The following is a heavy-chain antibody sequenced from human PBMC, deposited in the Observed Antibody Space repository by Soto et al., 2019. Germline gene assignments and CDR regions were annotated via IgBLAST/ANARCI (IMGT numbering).Heavy chain of an antibody. CDR2: IYYSGST. V-gene: IGHV4-30-4*01. Sequence: QVQLQESGPGLVKPSQTLSLTCTVSGGSISSGDYYWSWIRQPPGKGLEWIGYIYYSGSTYYNPSLKRRVTRSVDTSEHQFSLNLSSVTAADTAVYYCARATIVLVPAAMVSHWFDPWGQGTLVTVSS. D-gene: IGHD2-2*01. CDR3: ARATIVLVPAAMVSHWFDP. J-gene: IGHJ5*02. CDR1: GGSISSGDYY.